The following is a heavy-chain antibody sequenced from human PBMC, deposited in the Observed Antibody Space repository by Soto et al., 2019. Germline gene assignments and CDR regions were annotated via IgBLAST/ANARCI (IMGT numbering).Heavy chain of an antibody. CDR1: GFTFSSYE. V-gene: IGHV3-48*03. CDR3: ARDWWFDP. Sequence: PGGSLRLSCAASGFTFSSYEMNWVRQAPGKGLEWVSYMSSSGSTIYYADSVKGRLTISRDNAKNSLYLQMNSLRAEDTAVYYCARDWWFDPWGQGTLVTVSS. CDR2: MSSSGSTI. J-gene: IGHJ5*02.